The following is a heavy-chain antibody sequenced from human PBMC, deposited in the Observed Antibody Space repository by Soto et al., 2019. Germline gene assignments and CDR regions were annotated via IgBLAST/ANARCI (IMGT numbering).Heavy chain of an antibody. CDR2: ISYDESDK. CDR1: GFTFSAYT. CDR3: AKWPYSNEDNWFDP. Sequence: GGSLRLSCAASGFTFSAYTMHWVRQAPGKGLEWVSLISYDESDKFYADSVKGRFTISRDISKNTLYLQMNSLRAEDTAVYYCAKWPYSNEDNWFDPWGQGTLVTVSS. J-gene: IGHJ5*02. V-gene: IGHV3-30-3*02. D-gene: IGHD4-4*01.